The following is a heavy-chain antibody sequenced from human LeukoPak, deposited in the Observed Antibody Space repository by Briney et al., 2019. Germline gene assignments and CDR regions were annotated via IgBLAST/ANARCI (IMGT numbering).Heavy chain of an antibody. CDR1: RGSVSSGDYY. J-gene: IGHJ4*02. CDR2: ISYSGST. Sequence: TSETLSLTCTVSRGSVSSGDYYWTWIRQPPGKGLEWIGYISYSGSTNYNPSLKSRVTISVDTSKNQFSLKLSSVTAADTAVYYCARVDSSGYDFDYWGQGTLVTVSS. D-gene: IGHD3-22*01. CDR3: ARVDSSGYDFDY. V-gene: IGHV4-61*08.